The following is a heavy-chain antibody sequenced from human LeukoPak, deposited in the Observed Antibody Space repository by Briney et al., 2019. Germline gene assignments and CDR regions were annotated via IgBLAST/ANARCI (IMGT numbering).Heavy chain of an antibody. CDR3: ARLRSSGWLDY. Sequence: GESLKISCKHSGYIFTSYWISWVRQMPGKGLEWMGNIDPSDSYTNYSPSFQGHVTISADKSISTSYLQWSGLKASDTAIYYCARLRSSGWLDYWGQGTLVTVSS. CDR1: GYIFTSYW. D-gene: IGHD6-25*01. CDR2: IDPSDSYT. J-gene: IGHJ4*02. V-gene: IGHV5-10-1*01.